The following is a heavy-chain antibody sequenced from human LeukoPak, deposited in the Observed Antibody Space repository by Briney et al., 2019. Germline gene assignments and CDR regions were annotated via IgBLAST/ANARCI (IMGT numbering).Heavy chain of an antibody. Sequence: SGPTLVKPSETLSLTCTVSGGSISSYYWGWIRQPPGKGLEWIGSIYYSVSTYYNPSLKSRVTISVDTSKNQFSLKLSSVTAADTAVYYCARDRVGTYDAFDIWGQGTMVTVSS. J-gene: IGHJ3*02. CDR1: GGSISSYY. CDR3: ARDRVGTYDAFDI. V-gene: IGHV4-39*07. CDR2: IYYSVST. D-gene: IGHD5-12*01.